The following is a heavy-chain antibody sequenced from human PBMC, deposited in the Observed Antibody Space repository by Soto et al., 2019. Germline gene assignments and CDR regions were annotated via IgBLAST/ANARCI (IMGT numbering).Heavy chain of an antibody. Sequence: PSETLSLTCTVSGGSLTSSSYYWGWIRQPPGKGLEWIGNIYYSGRTYYNPSLKSRVTISVDTSKNQFSLKLSSVTAADTAVYYCATAPLLWFGEYPPPYYMDVWGKGTTVTVSS. J-gene: IGHJ6*03. CDR1: GGSLTSSSYY. CDR2: IYYSGRT. CDR3: ATAPLLWFGEYPPPYYMDV. V-gene: IGHV4-39*07. D-gene: IGHD3-10*01.